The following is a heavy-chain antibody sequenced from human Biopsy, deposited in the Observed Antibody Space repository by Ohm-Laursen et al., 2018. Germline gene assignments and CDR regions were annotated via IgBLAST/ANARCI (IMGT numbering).Heavy chain of an antibody. CDR2: IYYSGST. J-gene: IGHJ6*02. D-gene: IGHD2/OR15-2a*01. CDR3: ARATNSTGWPYYYFYDMDV. CDR1: GGSISSDY. V-gene: IGHV4-59*01. Sequence: SETLSLTCTVSGGSISSDYWSWIRQTPGKGLEWIGYIYYSGSTNYNPSLKSRVTISVDTSKNQFSLRLNSVTAADTAVYYCARATNSTGWPYYYFYDMDVWGQGTTVIVSS.